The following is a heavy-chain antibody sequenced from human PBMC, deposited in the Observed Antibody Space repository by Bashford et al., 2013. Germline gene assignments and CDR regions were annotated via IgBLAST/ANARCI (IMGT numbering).Heavy chain of an antibody. V-gene: IGHV3-7*05. CDR3: AGRKGYSSGSNNYYGMDV. D-gene: IGHD6-19*01. CDR2: IREEGSET. Sequence: GGSLRLSCAASGFTFSNRYWMSWVRQAPGKGLEWVANIREEGSETYNVDSVKGRFTISRDNAKNSLYLQMNSLRAEDTAVYYCAGRKGYSSGSNNYYGMDVWGQGATVTVSS. CDR1: GFTFSNRYW. J-gene: IGHJ6*02.